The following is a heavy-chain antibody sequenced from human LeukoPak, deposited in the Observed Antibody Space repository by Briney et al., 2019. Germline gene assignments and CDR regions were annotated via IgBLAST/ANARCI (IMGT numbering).Heavy chain of an antibody. V-gene: IGHV1-18*01. CDR3: ARDQPIYDFWSGYPRGDNWFDP. J-gene: IGHJ5*02. CDR2: ISAYNGNT. D-gene: IGHD3-3*01. CDR1: GYTFTSYG. Sequence: GASVKVSCKASGYTFTSYGISWVRQAPGQGLEWMGWISAYNGNTNYAQKLQGRVTMTTDTSTSTAYMELRSLRSDGTAVYYCARDQPIYDFWSGYPRGDNWFDPWGQGTLVTVSS.